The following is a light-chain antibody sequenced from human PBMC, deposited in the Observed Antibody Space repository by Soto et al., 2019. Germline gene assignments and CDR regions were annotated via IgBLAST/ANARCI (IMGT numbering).Light chain of an antibody. V-gene: IGKV1-39*01. Sequence: TQSPGTLSLSPGERATLSCRASQSVSSSYLAWYQQKPGKAHKLLIYGAYSLQSGVQSRFSGSGSGTDFTLSITSLQPEDFATYYCKQTSSTPLTFGGGTKVDIK. J-gene: IGKJ4*01. CDR3: KQTSSTPLT. CDR2: GAY. CDR1: QSVSSSY.